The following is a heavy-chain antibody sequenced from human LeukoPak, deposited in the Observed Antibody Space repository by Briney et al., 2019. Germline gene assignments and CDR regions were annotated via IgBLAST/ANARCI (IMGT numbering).Heavy chain of an antibody. CDR1: GGSISSTNW. J-gene: IGHJ3*02. V-gene: IGHV4-4*02. CDR2: IYHSGST. D-gene: IGHD6-6*01. CDR3: ARRPGKTIAARPSRAFDI. Sequence: SETLSLTCAVSGGSISSTNWWSWVRQPPGKGLEWIGEIYHSGSTNYNPSLKSRVTISVDTSKNQFSLKLSSVTAADTAVYYCARRPGKTIAARPSRAFDIWGQGTMVTVSS.